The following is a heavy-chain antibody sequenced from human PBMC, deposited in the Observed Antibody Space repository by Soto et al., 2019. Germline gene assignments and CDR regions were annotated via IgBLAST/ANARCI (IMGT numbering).Heavy chain of an antibody. V-gene: IGHV1-2*02. CDR3: SRDPVGYQLLYRGGYYYGMDV. CDR2: INPNTGAT. Sequence: ASVNVSCKASGYTFTDYFIHWVRQVPGQGLEWMGYINPNTGATNYFQKFRGRVTMTRDTSISTAYMDLRSLRSDDTAVYYCSRDPVGYQLLYRGGYYYGMDVWGQGTTVTVSS. CDR1: GYTFTDYF. D-gene: IGHD2-2*02. J-gene: IGHJ6*02.